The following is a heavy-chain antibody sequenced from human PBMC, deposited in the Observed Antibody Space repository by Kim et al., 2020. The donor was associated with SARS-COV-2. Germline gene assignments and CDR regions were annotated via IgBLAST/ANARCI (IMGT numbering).Heavy chain of an antibody. Sequence: LKSRVTISVDKSKNQFSLKLSSVTAADTAVYYCARDLFRITMVRGVLFDYWGQGTLVTVSS. V-gene: IGHV4-4*02. J-gene: IGHJ4*02. D-gene: IGHD3-10*01. CDR3: ARDLFRITMVRGVLFDY.